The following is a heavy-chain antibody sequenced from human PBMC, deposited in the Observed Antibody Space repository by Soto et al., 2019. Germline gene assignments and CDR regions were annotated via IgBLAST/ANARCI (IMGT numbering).Heavy chain of an antibody. D-gene: IGHD3-9*01. Sequence: EVQVLESGGDMAQPGGSLRLSCAASGFTFGSYAMGWVRQAPGKGLEWVSAIIGSGGNTYDSDSVKGRFTTSRDNSKNTLYLQINSLRAEDTAVYFCAKFDGYYYKYQYMDVWGKGTTVTVSS. CDR3: AKFDGYYYKYQYMDV. J-gene: IGHJ6*03. V-gene: IGHV3-23*01. CDR1: GFTFGSYA. CDR2: IIGSGGNT.